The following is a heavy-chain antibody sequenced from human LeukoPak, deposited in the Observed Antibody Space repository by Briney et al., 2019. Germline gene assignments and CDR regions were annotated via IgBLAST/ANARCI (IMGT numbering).Heavy chain of an antibody. D-gene: IGHD3-22*01. CDR1: GFVFSSYS. J-gene: IGHJ4*02. V-gene: IGHV3-48*02. CDR3: ARGYYSLGYFDY. Sequence: GGSLRLSCAASGFVFSSYSMSWVRQAPEKGLEWLSYISSSNHAIYYADSVKGRFTISRDNAKNSLFLQMNSLRDEDTAVYYCARGYYSLGYFDYWGQGALVTVSS. CDR2: ISSSNHAI.